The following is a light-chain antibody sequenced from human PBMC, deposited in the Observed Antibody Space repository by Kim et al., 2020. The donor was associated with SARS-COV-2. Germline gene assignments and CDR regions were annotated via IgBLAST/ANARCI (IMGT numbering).Light chain of an antibody. V-gene: IGLV2-14*01. CDR1: SSDVGGYNY. J-gene: IGLJ3*02. CDR2: NVS. CDR3: SSYTSSSTWV. Sequence: QSALTQPASVSGSPGQSITIPCTGTSSDVGGYNYVSWYQQHPGKAPKLMIYNVSKRPSGVSNRFSGSKSGNTAPLTISGLQAEDEADYYCSSYTSSSTWVFGGGTQLTVL.